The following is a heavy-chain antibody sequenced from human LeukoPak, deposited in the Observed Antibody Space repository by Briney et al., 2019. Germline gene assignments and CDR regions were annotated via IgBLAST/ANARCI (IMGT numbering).Heavy chain of an antibody. V-gene: IGHV4-59*01. D-gene: IGHD6-6*01. Sequence: SETLSLTCTVSGGSISAYYWSWIRQPPGKGLEWIGYIHYSGTTNYYPSLKSRVTIALDTSKNQFSLKLNSVTAADTAVYYCARFGTSSSRFFDQWGQGTLVAVSS. CDR2: IHYSGTT. CDR3: ARFGTSSSRFFDQ. CDR1: GGSISAYY. J-gene: IGHJ4*02.